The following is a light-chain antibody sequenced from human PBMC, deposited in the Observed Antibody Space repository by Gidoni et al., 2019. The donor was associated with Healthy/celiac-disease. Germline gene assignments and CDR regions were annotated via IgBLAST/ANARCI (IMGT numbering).Light chain of an antibody. Sequence: DIQMTQSPSSLSASVGDRVTITCRASQSISSYLNWYQQKPGKAPKLLIYAASSLKSGVPSRFSGSGSRTDFTLTISSLQPEDFATYYCQQSYSTSCTFGQGTKLEIK. CDR3: QQSYSTSCT. J-gene: IGKJ2*02. CDR1: QSISSY. CDR2: AAS. V-gene: IGKV1-39*01.